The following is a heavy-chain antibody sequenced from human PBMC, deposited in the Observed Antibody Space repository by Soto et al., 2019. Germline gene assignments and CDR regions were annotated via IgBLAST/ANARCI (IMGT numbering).Heavy chain of an antibody. CDR3: AREGLITGTTYYYYGMDV. Sequence: SETLSLTCTVSGDSISSFYWNWIRQPPGKGLEWIGYISYSGSTNYNPSLKSRVTISVDTSKNQFSLKLSSVTAADTAVHYCAREGLITGTTYYYYGMDVWGQGTTVTVSS. J-gene: IGHJ6*02. D-gene: IGHD1-7*01. CDR2: ISYSGST. CDR1: GDSISSFY. V-gene: IGHV4-59*01.